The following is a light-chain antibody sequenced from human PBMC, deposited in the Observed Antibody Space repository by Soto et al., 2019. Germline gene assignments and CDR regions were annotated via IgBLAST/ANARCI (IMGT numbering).Light chain of an antibody. J-gene: IGKJ1*01. CDR1: QSISRW. CDR2: DAS. CDR3: QKYNSYLWK. V-gene: IGKV1-5*01. Sequence: DIQLTPSHSTLSASVGYIVNITFRASQSISRWLALYQEKPGKAPKLLIYDASNLEIGAPSRFSGSGSGTESTLTISSLQPDDFATYYCQKYNSYLWKFGQGTKVDIK.